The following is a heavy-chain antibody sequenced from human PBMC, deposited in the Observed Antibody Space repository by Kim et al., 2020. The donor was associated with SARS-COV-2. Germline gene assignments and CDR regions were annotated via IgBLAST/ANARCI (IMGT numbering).Heavy chain of an antibody. CDR3: ARDKPAVQSDGMDV. CDR2: IYSGGST. CDR1: GFTVSSNY. Sequence: GGSLRLSCAASGFTVSSNYMSWVRQAPGKGLEWVSVIYSGGSTYYADSVKGRFTISRHNSKNTLYLQMNSLRAEDTAVYYCARDKPAVQSDGMDVWGQGTTVTVSS. V-gene: IGHV3-53*04. J-gene: IGHJ6*02.